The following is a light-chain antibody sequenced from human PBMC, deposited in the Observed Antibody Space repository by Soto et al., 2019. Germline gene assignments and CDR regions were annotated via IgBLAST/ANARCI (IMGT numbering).Light chain of an antibody. CDR1: QDISDD. CDR2: GAS. V-gene: IGKV1-6*01. CDR3: LQNHNYPRT. Sequence: AIQMTQSPSSLSASVGDRVTITCRASQDISDDVGWYQQTPGNAPKLLISGASRLQSGVPSRFSGSASGAAFTPTITSLRPEDSATYYCLQNHNYPRTFGQGTKVDIK. J-gene: IGKJ1*01.